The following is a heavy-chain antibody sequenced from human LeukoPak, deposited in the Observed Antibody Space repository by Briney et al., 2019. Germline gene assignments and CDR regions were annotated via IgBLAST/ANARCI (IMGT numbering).Heavy chain of an antibody. CDR2: IKQDGSEK. Sequence: GGSLRLSCAASGFTFSSYWMSWVRQAPGKGLEWVANIKQDGSEKYYVDSVKGRFTISRDNAKNSLYLQMNSLRAEDTAVYYCAREYCSGGSCYGHYYYYMDVWGKGTTVTVSS. CDR1: GFTFSSYW. D-gene: IGHD2-15*01. CDR3: AREYCSGGSCYGHYYYYMDV. V-gene: IGHV3-7*01. J-gene: IGHJ6*03.